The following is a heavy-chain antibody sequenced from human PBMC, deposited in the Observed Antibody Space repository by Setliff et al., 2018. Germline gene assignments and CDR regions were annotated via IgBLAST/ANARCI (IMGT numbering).Heavy chain of an antibody. V-gene: IGHV3-48*01. CDR1: GFTFSSYS. CDR2: ISSSSNTI. CDR3: VRDSSADYYDNDYFKY. J-gene: IGHJ1*01. D-gene: IGHD2-21*02. Sequence: PGGSLRLSCAASGFTFSSYSMTWVRQAPGKGLEWLSFISSSSNTIYYADSVKGRFTISRDNSKNTLYLQMNILRPEDTALYYCVRDSSADYYDNDYFKYWGQGALVTVSS.